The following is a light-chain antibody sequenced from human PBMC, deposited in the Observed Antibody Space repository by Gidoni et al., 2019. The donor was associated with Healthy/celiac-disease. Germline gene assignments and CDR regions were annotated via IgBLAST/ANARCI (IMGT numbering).Light chain of an antibody. V-gene: IGKV1-39*01. J-gene: IGKJ2*04. Sequence: IPITQSPSSLSASVGDRVTITCRASQSISSYLNWYQQKPGKAPKLLIYAASSLQSGVPSRFSGSGSGTDFTLTISSLQPEDVATYYCQQSYSTPRCSFGQXTKLEIK. CDR3: QQSYSTPRCS. CDR2: AAS. CDR1: QSISSY.